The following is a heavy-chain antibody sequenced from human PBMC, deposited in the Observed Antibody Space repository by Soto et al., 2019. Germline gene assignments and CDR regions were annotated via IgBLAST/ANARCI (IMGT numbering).Heavy chain of an antibody. CDR1: GFTFSSYS. Sequence: EVQLVESGGGLVQPGGSLRLSCAASGFTFSSYSMNWVRQAPGKGLEWVSYISSSSSTIYYADSVKGRFTISRDNAKNSLYLQMNRLRDEDTAVYYCARDMSGRHKSYYYYGMDVWGQGTTVTVSS. V-gene: IGHV3-48*02. CDR2: ISSSSSTI. CDR3: ARDMSGRHKSYYYYGMDV. D-gene: IGHD3-10*01. J-gene: IGHJ6*02.